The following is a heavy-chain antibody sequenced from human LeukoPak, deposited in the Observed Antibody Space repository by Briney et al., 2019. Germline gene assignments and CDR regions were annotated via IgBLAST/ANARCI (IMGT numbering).Heavy chain of an antibody. V-gene: IGHV4-34*01. CDR1: GGSFSGYY. Sequence: SETLSLTCAVYGGSFSGYYWSWIRQPPGKGLEWIGEINHSGSTNYNPSLKSRVTISVDPSKPQFSLKLSSVTAADTAVYYCARKSSGYSYWGQGTLVTVSS. CDR2: INHSGST. D-gene: IGHD3-22*01. CDR3: ARKSSGYSY. J-gene: IGHJ4*02.